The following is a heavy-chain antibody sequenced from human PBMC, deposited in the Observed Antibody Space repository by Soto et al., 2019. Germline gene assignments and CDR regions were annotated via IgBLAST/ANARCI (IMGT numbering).Heavy chain of an antibody. CDR2: IYPGDSDT. CDR1: GYSFTSYW. V-gene: IGHV5-51*01. CDR3: ARQPQYYYDSSGYYYGMDV. D-gene: IGHD3-22*01. Sequence: PGESLKISCKGSGYSFTSYWIGWVRQMPGKGLEWMGIIYPGDSDTRYSPSFQGQVTISADKSISTAYLQWSSLKASDTAMYYCARQPQYYYDSSGYYYGMDVWGQGTTVTVSS. J-gene: IGHJ6*02.